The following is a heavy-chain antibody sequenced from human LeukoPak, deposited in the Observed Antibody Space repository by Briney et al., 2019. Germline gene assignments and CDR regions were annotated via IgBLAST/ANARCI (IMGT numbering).Heavy chain of an antibody. Sequence: ASVKVSCKASGYTFTSYGISWVRQAPGQGLEWMGWMNPNSGDTGYPQKFQGRVTMTRDTSITTAYMELSSLRSEDTAVYYCARSGFGSGISFDLWGQGTLVTVSS. CDR2: MNPNSGDT. CDR1: GYTFTSYG. V-gene: IGHV1-8*02. D-gene: IGHD3-10*01. CDR3: ARSGFGSGISFDL. J-gene: IGHJ5*02.